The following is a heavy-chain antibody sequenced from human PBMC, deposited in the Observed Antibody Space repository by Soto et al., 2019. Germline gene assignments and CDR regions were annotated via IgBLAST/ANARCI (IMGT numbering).Heavy chain of an antibody. V-gene: IGHV1-69*13. CDR3: ASYCSSTSCYGVYYGMDV. CDR1: GGTFSSCA. Sequence: SVKVPCKASGGTFSSCAIIWVRQAPGQGLEWMGGIIPIFGTANYAQKFQGRVTITADESTSTAYMELSSLRSEDTAVYYCASYCSSTSCYGVYYGMDVWGQGTTVTVSS. D-gene: IGHD2-2*01. J-gene: IGHJ6*02. CDR2: IIPIFGTA.